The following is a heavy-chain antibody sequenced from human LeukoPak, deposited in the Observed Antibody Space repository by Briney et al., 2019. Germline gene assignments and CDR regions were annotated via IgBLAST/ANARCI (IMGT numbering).Heavy chain of an antibody. D-gene: IGHD4-17*01. CDR2: IYYSGRT. CDR3: ASGYGDYSL. CDR1: GGSVSTYY. Sequence: SETLSLTCAVSGGSVSTYYWTWIRQPPVKGLEWIGYIYYSGRTNYNPSLKSRVTISIDTSKNQFSLKLRSVTAADTAVYYCASGYGDYSLWGQGTLVTVSS. J-gene: IGHJ4*02. V-gene: IGHV4-59*02.